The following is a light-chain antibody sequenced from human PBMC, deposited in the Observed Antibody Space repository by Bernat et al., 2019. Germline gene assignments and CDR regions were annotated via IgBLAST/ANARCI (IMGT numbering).Light chain of an antibody. Sequence: IVMTQSPDSLAVSLGERATINCKSSQSVLYSSNNKNYLAWYQQKPGQPPKLLIYWASTRESGVADRFSGSGSGTDFTLTISSLQAEDVAVYYCQQYYSTPHTFGGETKVELK. J-gene: IGKJ4*01. CDR1: QSVLYSSNNKNY. V-gene: IGKV4-1*01. CDR3: QQYYSTPHT. CDR2: WAS.